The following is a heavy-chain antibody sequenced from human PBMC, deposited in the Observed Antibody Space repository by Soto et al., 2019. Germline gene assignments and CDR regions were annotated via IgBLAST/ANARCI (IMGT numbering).Heavy chain of an antibody. D-gene: IGHD4-17*01. CDR3: AGGMSTVVDY. CDR2: IYYSGST. CDR1: GGSISSSSYY. J-gene: IGHJ4*02. V-gene: IGHV4-39*01. Sequence: SETLSLTCTVSGGSISSSSYYWGWIRQPPGKGLEWIGSIYYSGSTYYNPSLKSRVTISVDTSKNQFSLKLSSVTAADTAVYYCAGGMSTVVDYWGQGTLVTVSS.